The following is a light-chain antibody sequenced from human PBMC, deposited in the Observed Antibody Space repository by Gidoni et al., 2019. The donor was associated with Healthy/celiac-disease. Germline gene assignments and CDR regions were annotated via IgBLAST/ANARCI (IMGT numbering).Light chain of an antibody. CDR2: QDS. CDR1: ALPKQY. J-gene: IGLJ2*01. V-gene: IGLV3-25*03. CDR3: QSADSSGTYVV. Sequence: PGQTARITCSGDALPKQYAYWYQQKPGQAPVLVIYQDSERPSGIPERFSGSSSGTTVTLTNSGVQAEDEADYYCQSADSSGTYVVFGGGTKLTVL.